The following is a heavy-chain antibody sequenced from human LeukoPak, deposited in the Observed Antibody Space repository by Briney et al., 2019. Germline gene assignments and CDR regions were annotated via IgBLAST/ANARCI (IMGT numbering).Heavy chain of an antibody. J-gene: IGHJ4*02. V-gene: IGHV1-69*04. CDR3: ARDGYCSGGSCPHY. Sequence: SVKVSCKASGGTFSSYAISWVRHAPGQGLEWMGRIIPILGIANYAQKFQGRVTITADKSTSTACMELSSLRSEDTAVYYCARDGYCSGGSCPHYWGQGTLVTVSS. D-gene: IGHD2-15*01. CDR1: GGTFSSYA. CDR2: IIPILGIA.